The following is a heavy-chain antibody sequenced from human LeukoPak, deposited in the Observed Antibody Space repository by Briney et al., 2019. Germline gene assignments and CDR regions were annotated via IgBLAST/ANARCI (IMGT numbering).Heavy chain of an antibody. Sequence: GGSLRLSCAASGFTFSNYGMHWVRQAPGKGLEWVAVMYDDGSKEYFADSVKGRFTISRDNSKNTVLLQMNSLRAEDTAVFYCARDFKSGYVDSWGQGTLVTVSS. CDR3: ARDFKSGYVDS. V-gene: IGHV3-33*01. CDR1: GFTFSNYG. J-gene: IGHJ4*02. CDR2: MYDDGSKE. D-gene: IGHD3-3*01.